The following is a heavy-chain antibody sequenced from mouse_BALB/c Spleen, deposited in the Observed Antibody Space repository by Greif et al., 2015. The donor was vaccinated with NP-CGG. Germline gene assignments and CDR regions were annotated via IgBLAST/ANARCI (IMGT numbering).Heavy chain of an antibody. CDR3: ARSGYDYASAMDY. V-gene: IGHV14-3*02. J-gene: IGHJ4*01. Sequence: EVQLQQSGAELVKPGASVKLSCTASGFNIKDTYMHWVKQRPEQGLEWIGRIDPANGNTKYDPKFQGKATITADTSSNTAYLQLSSLTSEDTAVYYCARSGYDYASAMDYWGQGTSVTVSS. D-gene: IGHD2-4*01. CDR1: GFNIKDTY. CDR2: IDPANGNT.